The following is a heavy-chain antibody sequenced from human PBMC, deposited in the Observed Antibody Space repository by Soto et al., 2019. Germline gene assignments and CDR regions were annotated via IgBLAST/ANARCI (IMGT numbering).Heavy chain of an antibody. CDR1: GGSFSGYY. CDR3: ARGLRSIAARVRGYFDY. V-gene: IGHV4-34*01. Sequence: PSETLSLTCAVYGGSFSGYYWSWIRQPPGKGLEWIGEINHSGSTNYNPSLKSRVTISVDTSKNQFSLKLSSVTAADTAVYYCARGLRSIAARVRGYFDYWGQGTLVTVSS. J-gene: IGHJ4*02. D-gene: IGHD6-6*01. CDR2: INHSGST.